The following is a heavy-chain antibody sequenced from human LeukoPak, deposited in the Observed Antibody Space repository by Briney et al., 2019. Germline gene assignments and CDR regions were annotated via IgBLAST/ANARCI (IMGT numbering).Heavy chain of an antibody. CDR2: IWYDGSNK. CDR3: AKGVTGVSVTLLYYYMDV. CDR1: GFTFSSYG. D-gene: IGHD4-17*01. Sequence: PWGSLRLSCAASGFTFSSYGMHWVRQAPGKGLEWVAVIWYDGSNKYYADSVKGRFTISRDNSKNTLYLQMNSLRAEDTAVYYCAKGVTGVSVTLLYYYMDVWGKGTTVTVSS. V-gene: IGHV3-33*06. J-gene: IGHJ6*03.